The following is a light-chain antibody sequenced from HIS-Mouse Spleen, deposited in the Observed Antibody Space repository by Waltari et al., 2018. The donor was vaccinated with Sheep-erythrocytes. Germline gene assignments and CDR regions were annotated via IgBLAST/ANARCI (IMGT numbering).Light chain of an antibody. CDR3: CSYAGSYNHV. CDR1: SSDVGGYNY. J-gene: IGLJ1*01. Sequence: QSALTQPRSVSGSPGQSVTISCTGTSSDVGGYNYVSWYQQHPGKAPKLMIYDVSKRPSGVPDRFSGSKSRNTASLTISGLQAEEEADYYCCSYAGSYNHVFATGTKVTVL. V-gene: IGLV2-11*01. CDR2: DVS.